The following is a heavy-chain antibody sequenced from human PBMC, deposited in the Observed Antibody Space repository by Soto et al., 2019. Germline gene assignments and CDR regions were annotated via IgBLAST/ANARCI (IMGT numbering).Heavy chain of an antibody. CDR1: GGSVNNANYF. Sequence: QVRLEESGPGLVKPSETLSLICSVSGGSVNNANYFWNWIRHHPENGLEWIGYIYYSGSTRYNPSFKSRRTLSIDTTKYQFSLRLNSVTVADTAVYFCARDADYGGSRGGMDVWGRGTTVTVSS. J-gene: IGHJ6*02. D-gene: IGHD4-17*01. CDR2: IYYSGST. CDR3: ARDADYGGSRGGMDV. V-gene: IGHV4-31*03.